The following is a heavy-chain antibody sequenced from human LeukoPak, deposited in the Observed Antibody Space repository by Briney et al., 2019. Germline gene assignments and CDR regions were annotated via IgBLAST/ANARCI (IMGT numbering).Heavy chain of an antibody. V-gene: IGHV1-2*02. D-gene: IGHD5-18*01. CDR3: ARRLGYSYGYYYMDV. Sequence: GASVKVSCKASGYTFTGYYMHWVRQAPGQGLEWMGWINPNSGGTNYAQKFQGRVTMTRDTSISTAYKELSSLRSEDTAVYYCARRLGYSYGYYYMDVWGKGTTVTISS. CDR2: INPNSGGT. J-gene: IGHJ6*03. CDR1: GYTFTGYY.